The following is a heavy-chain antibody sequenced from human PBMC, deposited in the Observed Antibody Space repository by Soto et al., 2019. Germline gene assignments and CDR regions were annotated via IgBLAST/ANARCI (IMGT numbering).Heavy chain of an antibody. J-gene: IGHJ5*02. D-gene: IGHD3-10*01. CDR1: GGSITIGGYC. CDR3: ARVWFGESSWFDP. V-gene: IGHV4-30-2*01. Sequence: QLQLQESGSGLVKPSQTLSLTCTVSGGSITIGGYCWSWIRQPPGQGLEWIGYICHSGNTYYNPSLKSRVTTSLDRSNNQFSLSLSSVTAADTAVYYCARVWFGESSWFDPWGQGTLVTVSS. CDR2: ICHSGNT.